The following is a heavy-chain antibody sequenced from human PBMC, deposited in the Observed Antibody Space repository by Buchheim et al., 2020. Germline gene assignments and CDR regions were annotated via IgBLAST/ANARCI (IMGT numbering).Heavy chain of an antibody. CDR2: IKRDGSEK. V-gene: IGHV3-7*01. CDR3: AGRRDGYNVGRGYFDY. D-gene: IGHD5-24*01. J-gene: IGHJ4*02. Sequence: EVQLVESGGGLVQPGGSLRLSCAASGFTFSIYWMSWVRQAPGKGLEWVSNIKRDGSEKYSVDSVKGRFTISRDNAKNSLYLQMNSLRAEDKAVYYCAGRRDGYNVGRGYFDYWGQGTL. CDR1: GFTFSIYW.